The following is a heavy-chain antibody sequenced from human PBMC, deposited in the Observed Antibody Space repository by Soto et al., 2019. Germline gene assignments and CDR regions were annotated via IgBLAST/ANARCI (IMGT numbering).Heavy chain of an antibody. CDR1: GFTFTSYA. CDR2: ISAYNDNT. V-gene: IGHV1-18*01. CDR3: ARAVAVPADFDF. D-gene: IGHD6-19*01. J-gene: IGHJ4*02. Sequence: ASVKVSCKASGFTFTSYAISWVRQAPGQGLEWMGWISAYNDNTNYAQKLQGRVTMTTDTSASTAYMDLSSLRSEDTAVYYCARAVAVPADFDFWGQGTLVTVSS.